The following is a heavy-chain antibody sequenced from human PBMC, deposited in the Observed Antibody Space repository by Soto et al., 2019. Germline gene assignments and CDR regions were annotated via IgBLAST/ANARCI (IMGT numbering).Heavy chain of an antibody. D-gene: IGHD3-3*02. CDR2: IHYSGSV. J-gene: IGHJ4*02. CDR3: AGIFGVARIDY. CDR1: GGSISVEHYH. Sequence: PSETLSLTCTVSGGSISVEHYHWTWIRQPPGKGLEWIGYIHYSGSVYYNPSLQSRLSMSVDTSKNLFSLKLASVTAADTAVYYCAGIFGVARIDYWGQGTLVTVSS. V-gene: IGHV4-30-4*01.